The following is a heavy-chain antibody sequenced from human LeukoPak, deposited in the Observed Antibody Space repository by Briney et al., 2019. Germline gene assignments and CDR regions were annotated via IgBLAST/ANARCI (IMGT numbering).Heavy chain of an antibody. Sequence: GASVKVSCKASGYTFTNYYIHWVRQAPGQGLEWMGITDPIGGSTNYAQKFQGRVTMTRDTSTSTVYMELSSLRSEDTAVYYCARAPPSPTVVNWFDPWGQGTLVTVSS. V-gene: IGHV1-46*01. CDR3: ARAPPSPTVVNWFDP. J-gene: IGHJ5*02. CDR1: GYTFTNYY. CDR2: TDPIGGST. D-gene: IGHD4-23*01.